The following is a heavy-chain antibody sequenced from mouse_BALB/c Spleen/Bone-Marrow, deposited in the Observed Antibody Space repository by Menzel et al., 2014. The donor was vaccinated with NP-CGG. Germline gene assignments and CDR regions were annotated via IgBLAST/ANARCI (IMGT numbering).Heavy chain of an antibody. CDR2: IDPAYGNA. CDR1: GFNIKDTY. V-gene: IGHV14-3*02. CDR3: AIYFYFDY. D-gene: IGHD2-3*01. Sequence: VQLKESGAELVKPGASVRLSCTASGFNIKDTYMHWVKQRPDQGLEWIGRIDPAYGNAKHDPKFQGKAAITADTSSNTTYLQLSSLTSEDTAVYYCAIYFYFDYWGQGTTLTVSS. J-gene: IGHJ2*01.